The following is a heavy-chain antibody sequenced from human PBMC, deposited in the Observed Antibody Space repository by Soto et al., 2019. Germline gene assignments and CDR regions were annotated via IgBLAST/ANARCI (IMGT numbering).Heavy chain of an antibody. CDR1: GGSISSGGYS. Sequence: SETLSLTCAVSGGSISSGGYSWSWIRQPPGKGLEWIGYIYHSGSTYYNPSLKSRVTISVDRSKNQFSLELSSVTAADTAVYYCARVAYRGSATWGQGTLVTVSS. J-gene: IGHJ4*02. CDR3: ARVAYRGSAT. V-gene: IGHV4-30-2*01. D-gene: IGHD5-12*01. CDR2: IYHSGST.